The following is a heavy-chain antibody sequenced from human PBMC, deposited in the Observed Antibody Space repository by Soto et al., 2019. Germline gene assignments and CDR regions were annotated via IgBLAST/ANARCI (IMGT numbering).Heavy chain of an antibody. V-gene: IGHV4-59*01. CDR1: GGSISSYY. CDR2: IYYSGST. CDR3: ARDRGSYGPRGYFDY. Sequence: SETLSLTCTVSGGSISSYYWSWIRQPPGKGLEWIGYIYYSGSTNYNPSLKSRVTISVDTSKNQFSLKLSSVTAADTAVYYCARDRGSYGPRGYFDYWGQGTLVTVSS. D-gene: IGHD5-18*01. J-gene: IGHJ4*02.